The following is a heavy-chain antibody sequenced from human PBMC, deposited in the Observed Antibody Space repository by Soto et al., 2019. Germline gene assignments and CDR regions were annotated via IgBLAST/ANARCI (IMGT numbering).Heavy chain of an antibody. Sequence: PGGSLRLSCAASGFTFSNAWMSWVRQAPGKGLEWVGRIKSKTDGGTTDYAAPVKGRFTISRGDSKNTLYLQMNSLKTEDTAVYYCTTDLHIVPTTHPFDNWGREPWSPSPQ. D-gene: IGHD5-12*01. J-gene: IGHJ4*02. V-gene: IGHV3-15*07. CDR2: IKSKTDGGTT. CDR3: TTDLHIVPTTHPFDN. CDR1: GFTFSNAW.